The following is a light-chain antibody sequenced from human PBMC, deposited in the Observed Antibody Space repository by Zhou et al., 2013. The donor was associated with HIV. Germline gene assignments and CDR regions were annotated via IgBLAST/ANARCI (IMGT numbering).Light chain of an antibody. CDR1: QNVTSK. CDR3: QQFEV. J-gene: IGKJ5*01. CDR2: GAS. V-gene: IGKV3D-15*01. Sequence: EIAMTQSPATLSVSPGERATLSCRASQNVTSKLAWYQRKPGQAPRLLIYGASKRASGIPDRFSGSQFGKQYTLIITKMEPEDFAEYYCQQFEVFGQGTRL.